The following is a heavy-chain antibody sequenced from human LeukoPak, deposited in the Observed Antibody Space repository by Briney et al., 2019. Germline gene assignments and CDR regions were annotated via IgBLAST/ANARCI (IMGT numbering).Heavy chain of an antibody. J-gene: IGHJ4*02. D-gene: IGHD4-17*01. CDR2: IWYDGSNK. Sequence: GGSLRLSCAASGFTFSSYAMSWVRQAPGKGLEWVAVIWYDGSNKYYADSVKGRFTISRDNSKNTLYLQMNSLRAEDTAVYYCARDRTVTNRNYFDYWGQGTLVTVSS. CDR1: GFTFSSYA. CDR3: ARDRTVTNRNYFDY. V-gene: IGHV3-33*08.